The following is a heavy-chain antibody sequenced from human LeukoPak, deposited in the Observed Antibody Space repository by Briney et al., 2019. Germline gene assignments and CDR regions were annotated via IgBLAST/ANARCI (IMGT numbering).Heavy chain of an antibody. CDR2: TYSSGNT. Sequence: SETLSLTCSVSGASINSYYWNWIRQPPGKGLEWIGNTYSSGNTNYNPSLKSRVTISLDTSKNQFSLKMSSVTAADTAVYYCAKDWELGSWGQGTLVTVSS. CDR1: GASINSYY. D-gene: IGHD1-26*01. CDR3: AKDWELGS. J-gene: IGHJ5*02. V-gene: IGHV4-59*01.